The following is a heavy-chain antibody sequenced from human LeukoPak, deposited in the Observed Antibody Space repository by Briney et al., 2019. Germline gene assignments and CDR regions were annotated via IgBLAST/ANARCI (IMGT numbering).Heavy chain of an antibody. Sequence: SVKFSCKASGGTFTSYAISWVRQAPGQGLEWMGGIIPIFGTANYAQKFQGRVMITADESTSTAYMELSSLRSEDTAVYYCASPSGYCSGGSCYHFDYWGQGTLVTVSS. CDR3: ASPSGYCSGGSCYHFDY. J-gene: IGHJ4*02. CDR2: IIPIFGTA. V-gene: IGHV1-69*13. CDR1: GGTFTSYA. D-gene: IGHD2-15*01.